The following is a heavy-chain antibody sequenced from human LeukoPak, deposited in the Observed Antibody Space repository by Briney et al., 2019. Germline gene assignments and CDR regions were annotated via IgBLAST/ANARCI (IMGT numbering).Heavy chain of an antibody. CDR1: GYTFTTYG. CDR3: ARAEIVSGSYY. CDR2: ISAYNGNT. J-gene: IGHJ4*02. Sequence: ASVKVSCKASGYTFTTYGINWVRQAPGQGLEWMGWISAYNGNTNYPQKLQGRVTMTTDTSTSTAYMELRSLRSDDTAVYYCARAEIVSGSYYWGQGTLVTVSS. V-gene: IGHV1-18*01. D-gene: IGHD1-26*01.